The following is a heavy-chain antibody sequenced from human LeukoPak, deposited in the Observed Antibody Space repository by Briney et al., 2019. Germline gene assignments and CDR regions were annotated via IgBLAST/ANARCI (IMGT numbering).Heavy chain of an antibody. D-gene: IGHD4-17*01. J-gene: IGHJ3*02. CDR2: MYYSGST. Sequence: SETLSLTCSVSGGSISSHYWSWIRQPPGKGLEWIGYMYYSGSTNYNPSLKSRVTISVDTSKNQFSLKMSSVTAADTAVYYCARTNGDYAYAFDMWGQGQWSPSLQ. CDR1: GGSISSHY. V-gene: IGHV4-59*11. CDR3: ARTNGDYAYAFDM.